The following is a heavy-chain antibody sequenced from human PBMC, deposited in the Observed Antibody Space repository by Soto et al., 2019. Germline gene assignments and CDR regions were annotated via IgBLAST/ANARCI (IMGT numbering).Heavy chain of an antibody. J-gene: IGHJ6*02. D-gene: IGHD3-22*01. CDR2: ITTTSSTM. V-gene: IGHV3-48*02. CDR1: GFIFSDYS. CDR3: ARDSSGRKYYGMEV. Sequence: GGSLRLSCAPSGFIFSDYSMNWVRQAPGKGLEWISYITTTSSTMYYADSVKGRFTISRDNAKNSLYLQMNSLRDEDTAVYYFARDSSGRKYYGMEVWGQGATVTV.